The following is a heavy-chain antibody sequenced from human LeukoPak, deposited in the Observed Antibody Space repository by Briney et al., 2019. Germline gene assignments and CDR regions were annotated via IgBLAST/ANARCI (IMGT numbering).Heavy chain of an antibody. J-gene: IGHJ4*02. V-gene: IGHV3-30*04. D-gene: IGHD6-19*01. CDR2: ISYEGNNK. CDR3: ARDESTGRIAVAGKRY. Sequence: GGSLRLSCAASGFTFRSYAMHWVRQAPGKGLEGVAVISYEGNNKYYADSVKSRFTISRANSKNTLYLQMNSLRAEDTAVYYCARDESTGRIAVAGKRYWGQGTLVTVSS. CDR1: GFTFRSYA.